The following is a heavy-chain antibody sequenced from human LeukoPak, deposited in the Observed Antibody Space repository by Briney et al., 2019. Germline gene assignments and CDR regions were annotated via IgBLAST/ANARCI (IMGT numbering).Heavy chain of an antibody. D-gene: IGHD6-13*01. CDR1: GFTFSSYG. V-gene: IGHV3-23*01. CDR2: ISGSGGST. J-gene: IGHJ4*02. Sequence: GTLRLSCAASGFTFSSYGMSWVRQAPGKGLEWVSAISGSGGSTYYADSVKGRFTISRDNSKNTLYLQMNSLRAEDTAVYYCAKDRRYSSSWYGGYWGQGTLVTVSS. CDR3: AKDRRYSSSWYGGY.